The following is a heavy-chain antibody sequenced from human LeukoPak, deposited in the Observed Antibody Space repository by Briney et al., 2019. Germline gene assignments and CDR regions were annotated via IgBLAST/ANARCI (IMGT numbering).Heavy chain of an antibody. CDR3: ARRNTIMVAGLDY. D-gene: IGHD5-24*01. CDR1: GYTFTRYD. CDR2: MNPNSGNT. Sequence: ASVKVSCKASGYTFTRYDINWVRQGTGQGLEWVGWMNPNSGNTGYAQKFQGRVTMTRNTSISTAFMELSSLRSEDTAVYYCARRNTIMVAGLDYWGQGTLVTVSS. J-gene: IGHJ4*02. V-gene: IGHV1-8*01.